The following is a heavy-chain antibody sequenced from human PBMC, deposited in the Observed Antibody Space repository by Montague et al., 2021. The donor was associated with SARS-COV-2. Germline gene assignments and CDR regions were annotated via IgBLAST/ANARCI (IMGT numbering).Heavy chain of an antibody. CDR2: IYYSGGANYYPSRGT. Sequence: SETLSLTCTVPGDSINNYYWSWIRQSPGKGLEYIGYIYYSGGANYYPSRGTNYNPSFESRVAISLDASKNQFSLNLSSVTTADTAVYYCARGSGYSGYALAYWGQGTLVTVSS. CDR3: ARGSGYSGYALAY. D-gene: IGHD5-12*01. J-gene: IGHJ4*02. CDR1: GDSINNYY. V-gene: IGHV4-59*01.